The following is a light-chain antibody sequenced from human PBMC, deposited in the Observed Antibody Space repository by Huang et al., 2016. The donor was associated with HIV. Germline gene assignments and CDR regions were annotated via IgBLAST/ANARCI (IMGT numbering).Light chain of an antibody. V-gene: IGKV1-39*01. Sequence: DIQMTQSPSSLSASVGDRVTITCRASQSISSYLNWYQQKPGKAPKLLIYAASSLLSGVPSRFSGSGSGTDFTLTISSRQPEDFATYYCQQSYSTPFTFGPGTKVDIK. CDR1: QSISSY. CDR3: QQSYSTPFT. CDR2: AAS. J-gene: IGKJ3*01.